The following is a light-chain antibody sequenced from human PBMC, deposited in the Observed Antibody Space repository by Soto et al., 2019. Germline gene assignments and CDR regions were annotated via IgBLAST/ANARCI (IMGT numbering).Light chain of an antibody. J-gene: IGKJ1*01. CDR2: DAS. Sequence: DIQMTQSPSTLSASVGDRVTITCRASQSISSWLAWYQQKPGKAPKLLIYDASSLESGVPSRFSGSGSGTEFTLTISSPQPDDFATYYCQQYNSWTFGQGTKVDIK. CDR1: QSISSW. CDR3: QQYNSWT. V-gene: IGKV1-5*01.